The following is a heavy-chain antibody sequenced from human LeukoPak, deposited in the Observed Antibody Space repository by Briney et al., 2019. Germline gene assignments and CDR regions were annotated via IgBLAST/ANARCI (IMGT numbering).Heavy chain of an antibody. CDR3: ARDYGMVPGIY. CDR2: IKQDGSEK. V-gene: IGHV3-7*01. D-gene: IGHD4/OR15-4a*01. CDR1: GFTFSSYW. J-gene: IGHJ4*02. Sequence: GGSLRLSCAASGFTFSSYWMSWVRQAPGKGLEWVANIKQDGSEKYYVDSVKGRFTISRDNAKNSLYLQTNSLRAEDTAVYFCARDYGMVPGIYWGQGTLVTVSS.